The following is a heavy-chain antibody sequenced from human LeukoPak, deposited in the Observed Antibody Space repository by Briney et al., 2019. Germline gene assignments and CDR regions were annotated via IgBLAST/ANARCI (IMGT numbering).Heavy chain of an antibody. CDR2: IYTSGST. V-gene: IGHV4-4*09. Sequence: SETLSLTCTVSGGSISGYYWTWIRQPPWKGLEWIGYIYTSGSTNYNPSLKSRVTISVDTSKNQFSLRLSSVTAADTAVYYCARLYKVRGVNYYYMDVWAKGPRSPSP. CDR3: ARLYKVRGVNYYYMDV. D-gene: IGHD3-10*01. CDR1: GGSISGYY. J-gene: IGHJ6*03.